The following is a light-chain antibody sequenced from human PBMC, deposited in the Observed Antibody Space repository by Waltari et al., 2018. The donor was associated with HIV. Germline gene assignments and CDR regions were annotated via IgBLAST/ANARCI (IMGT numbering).Light chain of an antibody. CDR2: QDV. CDR3: QSWDSSAAV. J-gene: IGLJ2*01. V-gene: IGLV3-1*01. Sequence: SFELTQPPSVSVSPGPTAYITCSGNKLGSMYGSWYQQKPGQSPVLGIFQDVKRPSGIPGRFAGSSSGSTATLIISETQPMDEADYYCQSWDSSAAVFGGGTKLTVL. CDR1: KLGSMY.